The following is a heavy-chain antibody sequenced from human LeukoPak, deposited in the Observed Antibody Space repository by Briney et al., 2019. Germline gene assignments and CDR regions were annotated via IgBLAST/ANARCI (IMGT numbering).Heavy chain of an antibody. Sequence: ASVKVSCKASGYTFTSYGISWVRQAPGQGLEWMGWISAYNGNTNYAQKLQGRVTMTTDTSTSTAYMELRSLRSDDTAVYYCAGDTRGLRFLEWLLTPLDYWGQGTLVTVSS. V-gene: IGHV1-18*01. CDR2: ISAYNGNT. CDR3: AGDTRGLRFLEWLLTPLDY. CDR1: GYTFTSYG. D-gene: IGHD3-3*01. J-gene: IGHJ4*02.